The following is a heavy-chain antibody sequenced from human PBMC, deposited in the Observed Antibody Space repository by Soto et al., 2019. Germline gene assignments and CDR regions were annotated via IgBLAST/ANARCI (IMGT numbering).Heavy chain of an antibody. D-gene: IGHD1-7*01. CDR3: ARGLITGTRAFDY. CDR2: INHSGST. V-gene: IGHV4-34*01. Sequence: SETLSLTCAVYGGSFSGYYWSWIRQPPGKGLEWIGEINHSGSTNYNPSLKSRVTISVDTSKNQFSLKLSSVTAADTAVYYCARGLITGTRAFDYWGQGTLVT. CDR1: GGSFSGYY. J-gene: IGHJ4*02.